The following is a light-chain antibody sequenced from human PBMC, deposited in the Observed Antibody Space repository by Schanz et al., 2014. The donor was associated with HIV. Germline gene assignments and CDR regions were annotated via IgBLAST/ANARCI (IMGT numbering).Light chain of an antibody. V-gene: IGLV2-8*01. J-gene: IGLJ2*01. Sequence: QSALTQPPSASGSPGQSVTISCTGTSSDVGGYNYVSWYQQHPGKAPKLMSYEVSKRPSGVSGRFSGSKSGNTAFLTISGLQADDEGDYYCSSYTTNRTMAFGGGTKLTVL. CDR3: SSYTTNRTMA. CDR1: SSDVGGYNY. CDR2: EVS.